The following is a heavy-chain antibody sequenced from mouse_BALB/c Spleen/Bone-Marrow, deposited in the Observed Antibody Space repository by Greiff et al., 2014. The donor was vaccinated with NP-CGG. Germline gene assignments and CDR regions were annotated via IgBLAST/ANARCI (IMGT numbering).Heavy chain of an antibody. D-gene: IGHD1-1*01. CDR1: GFSFSDYY. Sequence: EVQVVESGGGLVQPGGSLKLSCATSGFSFSDYYMYWIRQTPEKRLEWVAYISNGGGSTYYPDTVKGRFTISRDNAKNTLYLQMRRLKTEDTAVSYCARLGDYSYFDYWGQGTPLTVAS. J-gene: IGHJ2*01. CDR2: ISNGGGST. CDR3: ARLGDYSYFDY. V-gene: IGHV5-12*02.